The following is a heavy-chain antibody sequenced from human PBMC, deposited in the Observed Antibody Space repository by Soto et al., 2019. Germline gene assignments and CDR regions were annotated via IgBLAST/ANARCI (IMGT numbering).Heavy chain of an antibody. J-gene: IGHJ6*02. CDR3: AYLPCSGGSCSWFSYSGMDV. V-gene: IGHV2-5*02. D-gene: IGHD2-15*01. Sequence: QITLKKSGPTLVKPTQTLTLTCTFSGFSLSTSGVGVAWIRQPPGKALEWLALIYWDDDKRYRPSLETRLTITKDTSKNQVVLTMTNMDSVDTATYYCAYLPCSGGSCSWFSYSGMDVWGQGTTVTVSS. CDR1: GFSLSTSGVG. CDR2: IYWDDDK.